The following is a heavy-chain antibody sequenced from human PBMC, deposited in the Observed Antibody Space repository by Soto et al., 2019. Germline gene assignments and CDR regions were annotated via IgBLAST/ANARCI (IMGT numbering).Heavy chain of an antibody. Sequence: SVNVSCKASGGTFSSYALSWVRQAPGQGLEWMGAIIPIFGTANYAQKFQGRVTITADESTSTAYMELSSLRSEDTAVYYCARDFGDSYYGMDVWGQGTTVTV. J-gene: IGHJ6*02. D-gene: IGHD3-10*01. CDR3: ARDFGDSYYGMDV. V-gene: IGHV1-69*13. CDR2: IIPIFGTA. CDR1: GGTFSSYA.